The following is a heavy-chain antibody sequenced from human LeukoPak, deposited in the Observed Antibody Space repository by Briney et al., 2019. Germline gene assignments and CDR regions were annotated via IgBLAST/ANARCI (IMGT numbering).Heavy chain of an antibody. CDR1: GGSISSSSYY. D-gene: IGHD3-10*02. Sequence: SETLSLTCTVSGGSISSSSYYWGWICQPPGKGLEWIGSIYYSGSTYYNPSLKSRVTISVDRSKNQFSLKLSSVTAADTAVYYCARVDLYENVLDYWGQGTLVTVSS. CDR3: ARVDLYENVLDY. CDR2: IYYSGST. V-gene: IGHV4-39*07. J-gene: IGHJ4*02.